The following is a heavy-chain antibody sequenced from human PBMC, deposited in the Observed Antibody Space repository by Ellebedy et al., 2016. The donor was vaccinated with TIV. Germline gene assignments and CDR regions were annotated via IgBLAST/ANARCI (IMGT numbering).Heavy chain of an antibody. J-gene: IGHJ4*02. V-gene: IGHV3-7*03. D-gene: IGHD2-2*01. CDR1: RFTFSSYW. CDR3: AAAHCSSTSCSRIDY. Sequence: GGSLRLSCAASRFTFSSYWMSWVRQAPGKGLEWVANINQDAGEKFYVDSVKGRFTISRDNSKNTVYLQMNSLRAEDTAVYSCAAAHCSSTSCSRIDYWGQGALVTVSS. CDR2: INQDAGEK.